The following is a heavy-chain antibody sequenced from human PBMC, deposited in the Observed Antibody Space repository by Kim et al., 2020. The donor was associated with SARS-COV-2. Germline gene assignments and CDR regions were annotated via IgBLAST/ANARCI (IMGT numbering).Heavy chain of an antibody. CDR1: GGSFSGYY. J-gene: IGHJ4*02. Sequence: SETLSLTCAVYGGSFSGYYWSWIRQPPGKGLEWIGEINHSGSTNYNPSLKSRVTISVDTSKNQFSLKLSSVTAADTAVYYCARGRDSSSAIVNWWGQGTLVTVSS. D-gene: IGHD6-13*01. CDR2: INHSGST. V-gene: IGHV4-34*01. CDR3: ARGRDSSSAIVNW.